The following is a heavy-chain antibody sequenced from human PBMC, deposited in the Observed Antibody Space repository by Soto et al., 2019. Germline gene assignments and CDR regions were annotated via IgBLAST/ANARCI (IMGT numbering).Heavy chain of an antibody. J-gene: IGHJ4*02. V-gene: IGHV3-30-3*01. Sequence: VAVISYDGSNKYYADSVKGRFTISRDNSKNTLYLQMNSLRAEDTAVYYCASSTGDALDYWGQGTLVTVSS. D-gene: IGHD4-17*01. CDR3: ASSTGDALDY. CDR2: ISYDGSNK.